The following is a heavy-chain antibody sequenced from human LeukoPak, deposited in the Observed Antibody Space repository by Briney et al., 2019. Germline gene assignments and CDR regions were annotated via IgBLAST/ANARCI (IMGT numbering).Heavy chain of an antibody. Sequence: ASVKVSCKASGYTFTNYGITWVRQAPGQGLEWMGWINPNSGGTNYAQKFQGRVTMTRDTSISTAYMELSRLRSDDTAVYYCARSRTGSGFLFDYWGQGTLVTVSS. D-gene: IGHD3-10*01. V-gene: IGHV1-2*02. CDR1: GYTFTNYG. J-gene: IGHJ4*02. CDR2: INPNSGGT. CDR3: ARSRTGSGFLFDY.